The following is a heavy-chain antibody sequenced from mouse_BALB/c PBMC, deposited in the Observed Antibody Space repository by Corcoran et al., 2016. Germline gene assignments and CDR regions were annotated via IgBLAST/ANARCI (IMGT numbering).Heavy chain of an antibody. Sequence: QVQLQQSGAELARPGASVKLSCKASGYTFTDYYINWVKQRTGQGLEWIGEIYPGSGNTYYNEKFKGKATLTADKSSSTDYMPLSSLTSEGSAVYFCARTLLRRFDYWGQGTTLTVSS. D-gene: IGHD1-2*01. CDR1: GYTFTDYY. CDR3: ARTLLRRFDY. V-gene: IGHV1-77*01. J-gene: IGHJ2*01. CDR2: IYPGSGNT.